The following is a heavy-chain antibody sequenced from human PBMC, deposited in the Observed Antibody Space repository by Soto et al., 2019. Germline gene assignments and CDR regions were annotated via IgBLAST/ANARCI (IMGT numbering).Heavy chain of an antibody. CDR1: GYTFTSYG. CDR3: ARDNSTNTGGITIFLFDP. J-gene: IGHJ5*02. Sequence: ASVKVSCKASGYTFTSYGISWVRQAPGQGLEWMGWISAYNGNTNYAQKLQGRVTMTTDTSTSTAYMELRSLRSDDTAVYYCARDNSTNTGGITIFLFDPWGQGTLVTVSS. D-gene: IGHD3-3*01. V-gene: IGHV1-18*01. CDR2: ISAYNGNT.